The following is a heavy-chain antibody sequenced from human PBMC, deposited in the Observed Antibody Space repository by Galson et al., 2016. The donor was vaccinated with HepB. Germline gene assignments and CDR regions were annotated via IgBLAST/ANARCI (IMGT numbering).Heavy chain of an antibody. D-gene: IGHD4-17*01. J-gene: IGHJ3*01. Sequence: SLRLSCAASGFKFGNYGMNWVRQTPDKRLQWVAVVSYGGTTQFYAGSVRGRFTISRDNVKSTVYLQVNNLRPEDTALYFCVKARGFGDHLDAFGLWGRGTMVIVS. CDR1: GFKFGNYG. V-gene: IGHV3-30*18. CDR3: VKARGFGDHLDAFGL. CDR2: VSYGGTTQ.